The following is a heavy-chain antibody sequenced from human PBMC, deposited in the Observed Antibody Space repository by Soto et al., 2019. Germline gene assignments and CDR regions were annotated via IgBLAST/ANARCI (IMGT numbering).Heavy chain of an antibody. Sequence: QVQLVESGGGVVQPGRSLRLSCAASGFTFSSYVMHWVRQAPGKGLEWVAVIWYDGSNKYYADSVKGRFTISRDNSKNTVYLPMNSRRAADTAVYYCARDGSGVTRGLDYWGQGTLVTVSS. D-gene: IGHD7-27*01. CDR1: GFTFSSYV. CDR3: ARDGSGVTRGLDY. J-gene: IGHJ4*02. V-gene: IGHV3-33*01. CDR2: IWYDGSNK.